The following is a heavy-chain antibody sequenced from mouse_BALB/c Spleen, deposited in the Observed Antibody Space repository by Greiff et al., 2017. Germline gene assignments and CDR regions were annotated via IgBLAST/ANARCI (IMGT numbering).Heavy chain of an antibody. J-gene: IGHJ1*01. CDR1: GYSFTSYW. D-gene: IGHD2-10*01. CDR2: IYPGNSDT. CDR3: TRAYYGNSYWYFDV. Sequence: EVQLQESGTVLARPGASVKMSCKASGYSFTSYWMHWVKQRPGQGLEWIGAIYPGNSDTSYNQKFKGKAKLTAVTSASTAYMELSSLTNEDSAVYYCTRAYYGNSYWYFDVWGAGTTVTVSS. V-gene: IGHV1-5*01.